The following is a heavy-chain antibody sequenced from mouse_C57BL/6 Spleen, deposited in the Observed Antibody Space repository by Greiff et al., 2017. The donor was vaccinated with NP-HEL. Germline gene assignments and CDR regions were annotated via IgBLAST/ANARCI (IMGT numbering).Heavy chain of an antibody. CDR3: ARDEGTIVTTRYFDV. CDR2: ISDGGSYT. CDR1: GFTFSSYA. Sequence: EVKLVESGGGLVKPGGSLKLSCAASGFTFSSYAMSWVRQTPEKRLEWVATISDGGSYTYYPDNVKGRFTISRDNAKNNLYLQMSHLKSEDTAMYYCARDEGTIVTTRYFDVWGTGTTVTVSS. D-gene: IGHD2-5*01. V-gene: IGHV5-4*01. J-gene: IGHJ1*03.